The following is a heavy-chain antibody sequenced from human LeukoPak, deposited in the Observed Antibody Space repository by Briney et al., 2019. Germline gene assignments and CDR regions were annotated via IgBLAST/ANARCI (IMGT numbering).Heavy chain of an antibody. CDR3: ARPYGGESDY. D-gene: IGHD4-23*01. CDR1: GYNFTSSW. J-gene: IGHJ4*02. CDR2: IYPGDSDT. Sequence: GGSLKISCKGSGYNFTSSWIGWVRQLPGKGLEWMGIIYPGDSDTTYSPSFQGQVTISADKSISTAYLQWSSLKASDTAMYYCARPYGGESDYWGQGTLVTVSS. V-gene: IGHV5-51*01.